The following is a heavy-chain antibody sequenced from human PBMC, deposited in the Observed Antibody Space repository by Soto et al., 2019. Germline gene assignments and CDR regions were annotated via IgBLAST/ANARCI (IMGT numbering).Heavy chain of an antibody. CDR3: ARVGFGVSTRVFGY. V-gene: IGHV3-72*01. CDR1: GFTFSDNY. Sequence: EVQLVESGGGLVQPGGSLRLSCAASGFTFSDNYMNWVRQAPGKGLEWVGRIKNKANSYTTEYAAYVNGRFTISREDSKYSLDLQMNSLKTEESAVYYCARVGFGVSTRVFGYWGQGTLVTVSS. CDR2: IKNKANSYTT. D-gene: IGHD3-16*01. J-gene: IGHJ4*02.